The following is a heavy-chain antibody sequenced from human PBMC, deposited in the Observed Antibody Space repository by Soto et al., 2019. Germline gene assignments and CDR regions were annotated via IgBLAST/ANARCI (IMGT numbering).Heavy chain of an antibody. D-gene: IGHD2-15*01. V-gene: IGHV1-69*06. CDR3: AREVTGYCSGGSCYSYWYFDL. Sequence: WASVKVSCKASGGTFSSYAISWVRQAPGQGLEWMGRIIPIFGTANYAQKFQGRVTITADKSTSTAYMELSSLRSEDTAVYYCAREVTGYCSGGSCYSYWYFDLWGRGTLVTVSS. J-gene: IGHJ2*01. CDR1: GGTFSSYA. CDR2: IIPIFGTA.